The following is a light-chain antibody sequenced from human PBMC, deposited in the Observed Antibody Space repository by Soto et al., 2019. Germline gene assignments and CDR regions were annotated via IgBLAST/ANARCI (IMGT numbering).Light chain of an antibody. V-gene: IGKV3D-11*02. J-gene: IGKJ5*01. Sequence: ENVLTQSPATLSLSPGDTATLSCRATQSLRNYLAWYQQKLGQAPRLLIYDASKRATGIPARFSGSGPGTDFTLTISSLEPEDFAVYFCQQRSDWPPTFGQGTRLEI. CDR3: QQRSDWPPT. CDR1: QSLRNY. CDR2: DAS.